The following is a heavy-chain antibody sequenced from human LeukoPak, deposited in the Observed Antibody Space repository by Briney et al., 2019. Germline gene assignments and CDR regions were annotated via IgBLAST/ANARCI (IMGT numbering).Heavy chain of an antibody. CDR3: AKTSRVNSAYDSPFDY. D-gene: IGHD5-12*01. J-gene: IGHJ4*02. V-gene: IGHV3-23*01. CDR2: VRGSGSDT. Sequence: GGSLRLSCEASGFTFRTYDMSWVRQAPGQGLEWVSAVRGSGSDTYYADSVKGRFTISRDNSKNTLYLQMNSLRAEDTAIYYCAKTSRVNSAYDSPFDYWGQGTLVTVSS. CDR1: GFTFRTYD.